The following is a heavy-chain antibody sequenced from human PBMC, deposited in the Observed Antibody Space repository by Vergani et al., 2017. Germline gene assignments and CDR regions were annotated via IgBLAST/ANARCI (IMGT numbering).Heavy chain of an antibody. D-gene: IGHD3-16*01. CDR2: IIPILGIA. V-gene: IGHV1-69*02. Sequence: QVQLVQSGAEVKKPGSSVKVSCKASGGTFSSYTISWVRQAPGQGLEWMGRIIPILGIANYAQKFQGRVTITADKSTSTAYMELSSLRSEDTAVYYCARSSGGPTRGMDVWGQGTTVTVFS. J-gene: IGHJ6*02. CDR1: GGTFSSYT. CDR3: ARSSGGPTRGMDV.